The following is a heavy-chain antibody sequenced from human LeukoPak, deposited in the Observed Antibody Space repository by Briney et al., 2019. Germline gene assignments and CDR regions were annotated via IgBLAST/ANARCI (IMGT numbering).Heavy chain of an antibody. D-gene: IGHD2-2*02. CDR3: ARGRLGYTSCYKS. J-gene: IGHJ5*02. Sequence: PSETLSLTCTVSGGSISSYYWSWIRQPPGKGLEWIGYIYYSGSTNYNPSLKSRVTISVDTSKNQFSLKLSSVTAADTAVYYCARGRLGYTSCYKSWGQGTLVTVSS. V-gene: IGHV4-59*08. CDR1: GGSISSYY. CDR2: IYYSGST.